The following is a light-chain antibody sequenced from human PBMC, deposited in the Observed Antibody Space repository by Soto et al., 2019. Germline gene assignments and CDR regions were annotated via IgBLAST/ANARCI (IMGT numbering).Light chain of an antibody. V-gene: IGLV2-11*01. CDR1: SSDVGGYNY. J-gene: IGLJ2*01. CDR2: DVS. Sequence: QSALTQPRSVSGSPGQSVTISCTGTSSDVGGYNYVSWYQQHPGKAPKLMIYDVSKRPSGVPDRFSGSKSGNTASLTISGLQAEDEADYYCCSYAGSYTVGPYVVFGGGTKLTVL. CDR3: CSYAGSYTVGPYVV.